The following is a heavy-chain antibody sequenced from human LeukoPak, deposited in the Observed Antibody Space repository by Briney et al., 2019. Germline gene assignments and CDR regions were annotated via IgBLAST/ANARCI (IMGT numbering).Heavy chain of an antibody. Sequence: PSETLSLTCTVSGGSISSYYWSWIRQPAGKGLEWIGRIYTSGSTNYNPSLKSRVTISVDTSKNQFSLKLSSVTAADTAVYYCARDCAIDYYDSSGYQTYLWYFDLWGRGTLVTVSS. V-gene: IGHV4-4*07. D-gene: IGHD3-22*01. CDR2: IYTSGST. J-gene: IGHJ2*01. CDR3: ARDCAIDYYDSSGYQTYLWYFDL. CDR1: GGSISSYY.